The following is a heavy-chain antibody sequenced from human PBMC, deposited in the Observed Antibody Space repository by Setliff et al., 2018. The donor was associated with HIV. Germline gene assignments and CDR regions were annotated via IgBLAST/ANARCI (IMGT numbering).Heavy chain of an antibody. J-gene: IGHJ6*02. CDR3: ARDEGVVAATETYYYNGLDV. V-gene: IGHV4-31*03. CDR1: GGSITSGTYY. CDR2: IYYSGST. D-gene: IGHD2-15*01. Sequence: SETLSLTCTVSGGSITSGTYYWNWIRQHPGKGLEWIGYIYYSGSTYYNPSLKSRVTISVDTSKNQFSLTLNSVTAADTAVYYCARDEGVVAATETYYYNGLDVWGQGTTVTVSS.